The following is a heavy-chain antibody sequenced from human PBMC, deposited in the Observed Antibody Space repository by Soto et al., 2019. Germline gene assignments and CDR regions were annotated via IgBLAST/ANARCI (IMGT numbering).Heavy chain of an antibody. CDR1: GFTLSMSA. CDR3: AKDRGIIVKAGDAFDV. D-gene: IGHD3-16*02. J-gene: IGHJ3*01. Sequence: EVQLMESGGGLVQPGGSLRLSCASSGFTLSMSAVNWVRQAPGKGLELVSYISDSGDRTYYADSVKGGFTISRDRSKNTVSLQMDSLRAEDTAVYYCAKDRGIIVKAGDAFDVWGQGTKVTVSS. CDR2: ISDSGDRT. V-gene: IGHV3-23*01.